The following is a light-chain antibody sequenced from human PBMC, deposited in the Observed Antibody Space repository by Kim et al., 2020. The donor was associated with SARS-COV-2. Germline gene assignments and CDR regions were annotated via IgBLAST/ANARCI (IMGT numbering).Light chain of an antibody. CDR1: QGIRND. V-gene: IGKV1-6*01. Sequence: ASVGDRVTRTCRASQGIRNDLGWYQQKPGKAPKLLIYAASSFQSGVPSRFSGSGSGTDFTLTISSLQPEDFATYYCLQDYNYPWTFGQGTKVDIK. J-gene: IGKJ1*01. CDR3: LQDYNYPWT. CDR2: AAS.